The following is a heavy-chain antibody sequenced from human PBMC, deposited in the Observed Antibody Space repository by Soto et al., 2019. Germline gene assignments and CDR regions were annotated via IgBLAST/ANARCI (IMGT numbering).Heavy chain of an antibody. J-gene: IGHJ5*02. CDR2: ISGSGGST. V-gene: IGHV3-23*01. CDR3: AKLASVVPAAIGWFDP. CDR1: GFTFSSYA. Sequence: EVQLLESGGGLVQPGGSLRLSCAASGFTFSSYAMSWVRQAPGKGLEWVSAISGSGGSTYYADSVKGRFTISRDNSKNTLYLQMNSLRGEDTAVYYCAKLASVVPAAIGWFDPWGQGTLVTVSS. D-gene: IGHD2-2*02.